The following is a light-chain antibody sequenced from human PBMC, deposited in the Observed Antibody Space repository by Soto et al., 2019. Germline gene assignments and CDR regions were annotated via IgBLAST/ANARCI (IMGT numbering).Light chain of an antibody. J-gene: IGKJ5*01. Sequence: EIVMTQSPATLSVSPGERATLSCRASQIVSTSLAWYQQKPGQAPRLLIYGASTRVTGIPARFSGSGSGTEFTLTISSLQSEDFAVYYCQQYNTWPPITFGQGTRLENK. V-gene: IGKV3-15*01. CDR3: QQYNTWPPIT. CDR2: GAS. CDR1: QIVSTS.